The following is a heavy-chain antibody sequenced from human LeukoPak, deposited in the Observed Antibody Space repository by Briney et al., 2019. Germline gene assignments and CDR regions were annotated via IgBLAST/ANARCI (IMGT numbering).Heavy chain of an antibody. J-gene: IGHJ3*02. CDR3: ARGPYSYDSSGAFDI. CDR1: GGSISSGSYY. V-gene: IGHV4-61*02. CDR2: IYTSGSI. D-gene: IGHD3-22*01. Sequence: SQTLSLTCTVSGGSISSGSYYWSWIRQPAGKGLEWIGRIYTSGSINYKPSLESRVTISVDTSKNQFSLKLSSVTAADTAVYFCARGPYSYDSSGAFDIWGQGTMVTVSS.